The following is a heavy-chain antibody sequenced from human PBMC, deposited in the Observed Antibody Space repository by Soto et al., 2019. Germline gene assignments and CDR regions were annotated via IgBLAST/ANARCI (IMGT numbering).Heavy chain of an antibody. CDR2: ISGSGGST. Sequence: GGSLRLSCAASGFTFSSYAMSWVRQAPGKGLEWVSAISGSGGSTYYADSVKGRFTISRDNSKNTLYLQMNSLRAEDTAVYYCAKDEVSLFTHHDAFDIWGQGTMVTVSS. V-gene: IGHV3-23*01. CDR1: GFTFSSYA. CDR3: AKDEVSLFTHHDAFDI. D-gene: IGHD3-16*01. J-gene: IGHJ3*02.